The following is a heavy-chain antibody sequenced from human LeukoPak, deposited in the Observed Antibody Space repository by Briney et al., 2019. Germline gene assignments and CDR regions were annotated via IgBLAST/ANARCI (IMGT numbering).Heavy chain of an antibody. Sequence: SETLSLTCTVSGGSISSYYWSWIRQPPGKGLEWIGYIYYSGSTNYNPSLKSRVTISVDTSKNQFSLKLSSVTAADTAVYYCARAWGSAEFFDYWGQGTLVTVSS. D-gene: IGHD7-27*01. CDR2: IYYSGST. CDR3: ARAWGSAEFFDY. V-gene: IGHV4-59*01. J-gene: IGHJ4*02. CDR1: GGSISSYY.